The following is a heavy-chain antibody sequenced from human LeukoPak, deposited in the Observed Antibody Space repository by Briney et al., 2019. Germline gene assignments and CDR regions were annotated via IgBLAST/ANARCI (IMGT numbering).Heavy chain of an antibody. J-gene: IGHJ4*02. D-gene: IGHD3-22*01. CDR2: IIPILGIA. CDR1: GGTFSSYV. Sequence: SVKVSCKASGGTFSSYVISWVRQAPGQGLEWMGRIIPILGIANYAQKFQGRVTITADKSTSTAYMELSSLRSEDTAVYYCARDTTYYYDSSGYYHTFDYWGQGTLVTVSS. CDR3: ARDTTYYYDSSGYYHTFDY. V-gene: IGHV1-69*04.